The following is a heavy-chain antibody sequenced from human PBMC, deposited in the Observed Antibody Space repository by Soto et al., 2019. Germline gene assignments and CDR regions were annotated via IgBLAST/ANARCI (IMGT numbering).Heavy chain of an antibody. CDR2: ISAYNGNT. CDR1: GYTFTSYG. V-gene: IGHV1-18*01. Sequence: EASVKVSCKASGYTFTSYGISWVRQAPGQGLEWMGWISAYNGNTNYAQKLQGRVTMTTDTSTSTAYMELRSLRSDDTAVYYCARCLNSLQYYDFWSGYYTLSDYYYYMDVWGKGTTVTVSS. CDR3: ARCLNSLQYYDFWSGYYTLSDYYYYMDV. J-gene: IGHJ6*03. D-gene: IGHD3-3*01.